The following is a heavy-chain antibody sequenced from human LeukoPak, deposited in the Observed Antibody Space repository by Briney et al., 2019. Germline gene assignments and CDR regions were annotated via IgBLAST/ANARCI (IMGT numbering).Heavy chain of an antibody. CDR3: ANTKNYYDSSGYSPFGY. CDR1: GFTFSSYA. D-gene: IGHD3-22*01. V-gene: IGHV3-23*01. Sequence: GGSLRLSCAASGFTFSSYAMSWVRQAPGKGLEWVSATSGSGGSTYYADSVKGRFTISRDNSKNTLYLQMNSLRAEDTAVYYCANTKNYYDSSGYSPFGYWGQGTLVTVSS. CDR2: TSGSGGST. J-gene: IGHJ4*02.